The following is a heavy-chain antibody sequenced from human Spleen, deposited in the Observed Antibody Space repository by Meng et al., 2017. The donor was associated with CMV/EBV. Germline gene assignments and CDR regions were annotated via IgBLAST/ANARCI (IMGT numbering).Heavy chain of an antibody. Sequence: GESLKISCAASGFTFSTYSMNWVRQAPGKGLEWVSSISGTTSYIYYADSVKGRFTISRDNAKNSLYLQMNSLRAEDTAVYYCARARSYYDSSGYWFDYWGQGTLVTVSS. CDR2: ISGTTSYI. J-gene: IGHJ4*02. CDR3: ARARSYYDSSGYWFDY. CDR1: GFTFSTYS. D-gene: IGHD3-22*01. V-gene: IGHV3-21*01.